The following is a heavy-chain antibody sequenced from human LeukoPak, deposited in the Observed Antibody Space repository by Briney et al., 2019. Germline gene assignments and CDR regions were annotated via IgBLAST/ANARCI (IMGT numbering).Heavy chain of an antibody. Sequence: GGSLRLSCAASGFTFDDYTMHWVRQAPGKNLEWISLIGWDGGGANYADSVKGRFTIARDNKKNLLYLQMDSLRSEDTALYFRAKGLCSGGSCCPDHWGQGTLVTVSS. CDR1: GFTFDDYT. CDR3: AKGLCSGGSCCPDH. V-gene: IGHV3-43*01. J-gene: IGHJ5*02. D-gene: IGHD2-15*01. CDR2: IGWDGGGA.